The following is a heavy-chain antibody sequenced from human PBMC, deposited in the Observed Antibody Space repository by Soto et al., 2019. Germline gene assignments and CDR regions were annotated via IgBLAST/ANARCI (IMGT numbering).Heavy chain of an antibody. J-gene: IGHJ4*02. V-gene: IGHV1-69*06. CDR2: IIPIFGTA. Sequence: SVKVSCKASGGTFSSYAISWVRQAPGQVLEWMGVIIPIFGTANYAQKFQGRVTITADKSTSTAYMELSSLRSEYTAVYYCASVSGYSSGPFDYWGQGTLVTVS. CDR3: ASVSGYSSGPFDY. CDR1: GGTFSSYA. D-gene: IGHD6-19*01.